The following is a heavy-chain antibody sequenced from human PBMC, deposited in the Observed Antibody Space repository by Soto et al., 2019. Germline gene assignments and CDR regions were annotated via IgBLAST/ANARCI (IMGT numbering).Heavy chain of an antibody. V-gene: IGHV1-2*02. CDR3: GRGRSGQIVVFY. CDR2: IGPESGAT. D-gene: IGHD5-12*01. CDR1: GYTFTGHY. Sequence: QVQLVQSGAEVKKPGASVKVSCKASGYTFTGHYIHWVRQAPEQGPEWMGEIGPESGATRYAQKFQGRVTMTRDMSITTVYMELNNLSPDDTAVYYGGRGRSGQIVVFYWGQGTPVTVSS. J-gene: IGHJ4*02.